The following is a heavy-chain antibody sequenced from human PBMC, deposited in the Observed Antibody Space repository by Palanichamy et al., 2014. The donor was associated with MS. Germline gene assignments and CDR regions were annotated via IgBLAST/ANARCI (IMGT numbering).Heavy chain of an antibody. V-gene: IGHV4-34*01. CDR2: INHSGST. CDR1: GGSFSGYY. CDR3: ASIAVATGGMDV. D-gene: IGHD6-19*01. Sequence: QVQLQQWGAGLLKPSETLSPTCAVYGGSFSGYYWSWIRQPPGKGLEWIGEINHSGSTNYNPSLKSRVTISVDTSKNQFSLKLSSVTAADTAVYYCASIAVATGGMDVWGQGTTVTVSS. J-gene: IGHJ6*02.